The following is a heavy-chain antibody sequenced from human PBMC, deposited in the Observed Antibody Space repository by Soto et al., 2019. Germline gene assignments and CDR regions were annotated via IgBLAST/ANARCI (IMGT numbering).Heavy chain of an antibody. CDR2: MNPNSGNT. Sequence: ASVKVSCKASGYTFTSYDINWVRQATGQGLEWMGWMNPNSGNTGYAQKFQGRVTMTRNTSISTAYMGLSSLRSEDTAVYYCARRGYGDHYYYYYYMDVWGKGTTVTVSS. CDR3: ARRGYGDHYYYYYYMDV. J-gene: IGHJ6*03. D-gene: IGHD4-17*01. CDR1: GYTFTSYD. V-gene: IGHV1-8*01.